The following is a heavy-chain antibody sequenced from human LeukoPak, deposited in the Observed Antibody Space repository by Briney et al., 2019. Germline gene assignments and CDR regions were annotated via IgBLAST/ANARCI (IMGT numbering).Heavy chain of an antibody. D-gene: IGHD5-12*01. CDR3: ARTVATIALPSFKY. CDR2: ISHDGSSQ. J-gene: IGHJ4*02. Sequence: GGALRLSCEASGLTFSDYGMHWVRQAPGKGLGWVAAISHDGSSQNFADSVKGRFTVSRDNSRNTLFLQMNSLRTEDTAVYYCARTVATIALPSFKYWGQGTLVTVSS. CDR1: GLTFSDYG. V-gene: IGHV3-30*03.